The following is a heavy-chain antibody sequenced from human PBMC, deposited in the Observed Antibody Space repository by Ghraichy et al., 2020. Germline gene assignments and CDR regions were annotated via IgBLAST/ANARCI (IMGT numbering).Heavy chain of an antibody. CDR1: GGTITSASYY. J-gene: IGHJ4*02. D-gene: IGHD3-10*01. V-gene: IGHV4-39*01. CDR2: IYDSGNT. Sequence: SETLSLTCNVSGGTITSASYYWAWIRQPPGMGLEWIGNIYDSGNTYYNSSLKSRVTMSIDSSKNQFSLRLHSVTAPDTAVYFCASLRVPGDFDYWGQGTLVTVSS. CDR3: ASLRVPGDFDY.